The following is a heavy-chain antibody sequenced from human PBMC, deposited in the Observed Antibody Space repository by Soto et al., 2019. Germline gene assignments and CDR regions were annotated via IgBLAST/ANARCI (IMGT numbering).Heavy chain of an antibody. V-gene: IGHV3-30*03. D-gene: IGHD3-3*01. Sequence: QVQLVESGGGVVQPGRSLRLSCAASGFTFSSYGMHWVRQAPGKGLEWVAVISYDGSNKYYADSVKGRFTISRDNSKNPLYRQMYSLRAEDAAVYYCASACVARGTKFGGLGWYWGQGTLVTVSS. CDR1: GFTFSSYG. CDR3: ASACVARGTKFGGLGWY. J-gene: IGHJ4*02. CDR2: ISYDGSNK.